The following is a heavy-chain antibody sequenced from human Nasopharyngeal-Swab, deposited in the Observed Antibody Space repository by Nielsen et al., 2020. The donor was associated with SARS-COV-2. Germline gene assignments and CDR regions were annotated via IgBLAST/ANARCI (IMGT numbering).Heavy chain of an antibody. D-gene: IGHD6-13*01. CDR3: ARDIVGYSSSWRFAFDF. J-gene: IGHJ3*01. V-gene: IGHV3-48*01. Sequence: GESLKISCAASGFTFSSYSLSWVRQAPGKGLEWVSYISDISSPIYYADSVKGRFTISRDNAKNSLYLQMNSLRAEDTALYYCARDIVGYSSSWRFAFDFWGHGTMVTVSS. CDR1: GFTFSSYS. CDR2: ISDISSPI.